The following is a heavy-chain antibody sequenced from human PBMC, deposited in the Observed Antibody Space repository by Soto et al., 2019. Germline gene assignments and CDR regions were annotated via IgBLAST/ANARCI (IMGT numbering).Heavy chain of an antibody. V-gene: IGHV3-73*01. Sequence: GGSLRLSWAASGFTFSGSAMHWVRQASGKGLEWVGRIRSKANSYATAYAASVKGRFTISRDDSKNTAYLQMNSLKTEDTAVYYCTTTIFGVVRDYWGQGTLVTVSS. CDR1: GFTFSGSA. CDR2: IRSKANSYAT. D-gene: IGHD3-3*01. J-gene: IGHJ4*02. CDR3: TTTIFGVVRDY.